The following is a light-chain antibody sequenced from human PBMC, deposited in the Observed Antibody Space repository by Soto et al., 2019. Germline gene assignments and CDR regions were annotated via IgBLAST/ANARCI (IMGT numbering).Light chain of an antibody. CDR3: QQYNDWPLN. V-gene: IGKV3-15*01. J-gene: IGKJ4*01. Sequence: ENLLTHSPATLSVSPGERATLSFSSSQSLRSTLALYQQKPGQAPRLLIYGASTGATGIPPRFSGSGSGTEFTLTISSLQSEDFAVYYCQQYNDWPLNFGGGTKVDIK. CDR1: QSLRST. CDR2: GAS.